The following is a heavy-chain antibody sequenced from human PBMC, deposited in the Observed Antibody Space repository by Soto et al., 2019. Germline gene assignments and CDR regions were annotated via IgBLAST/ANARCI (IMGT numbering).Heavy chain of an antibody. CDR1: GYTFTGYY. CDR3: ASLRIVGP. J-gene: IGHJ5*02. CDR2: INPNSGGT. Sequence: ASVKVSCKASGYTFTGYYMHWVRQAPGQGLEWMGWINPNSGGTNYAQKLQGRVTITADESTRTAYMELSSLRSEDTAVYYCASLRIVGPWGQGTLVTVSS. D-gene: IGHD1-26*01. V-gene: IGHV1-2*02.